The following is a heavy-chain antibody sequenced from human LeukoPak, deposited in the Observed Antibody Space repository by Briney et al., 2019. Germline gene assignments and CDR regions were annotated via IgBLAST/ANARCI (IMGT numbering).Heavy chain of an antibody. J-gene: IGHJ6*03. CDR1: KNMFTGYF. CDR3: AAQCNDDFCYKRDYMDV. Sequence: EASVKVSCKTSKNMFTGYFVHWVRQAPGQGLEWIGWINPNSGGTLFARRFQGRVTMTRDTSIGATYMELSRLTSDDTALYYCAAQCNDDFCYKRDYMDVWSKGTMVIVSS. D-gene: IGHD2-2*02. CDR2: INPNSGGT. V-gene: IGHV1-2*02.